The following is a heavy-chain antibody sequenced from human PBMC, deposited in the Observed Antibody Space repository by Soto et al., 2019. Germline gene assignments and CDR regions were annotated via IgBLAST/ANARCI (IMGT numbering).Heavy chain of an antibody. D-gene: IGHD3-10*01. V-gene: IGHV3-15*01. J-gene: IGHJ6*02. Sequence: GGSLRLSCAASGFTFSNAWMSWVRQAPGKGLEWVGRIKSKTDGGTTDYAAPVKGRFTISRDDSKNTLYLQMNSLKTEDTAVYYCTNQFAESRIGMDVWGQGTTVSVSS. CDR3: TNQFAESRIGMDV. CDR1: GFTFSNAW. CDR2: IKSKTDGGTT.